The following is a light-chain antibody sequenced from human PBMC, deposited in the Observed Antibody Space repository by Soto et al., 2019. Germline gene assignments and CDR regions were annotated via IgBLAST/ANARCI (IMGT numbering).Light chain of an antibody. CDR1: SSNIGAPYD. J-gene: IGLJ2*01. Sequence: QSVLTQPPSVSGAPGQRVTISCTGNSSNIGAPYDVHWYQQIPGTAPRLLIYTNTNRPSGVPDRFSGSKSGTSASLAITGLQAEDEADYYCQSYDSSLSVHVVFGGGTKVTVL. CDR3: QSYDSSLSVHVV. V-gene: IGLV1-40*01. CDR2: TNT.